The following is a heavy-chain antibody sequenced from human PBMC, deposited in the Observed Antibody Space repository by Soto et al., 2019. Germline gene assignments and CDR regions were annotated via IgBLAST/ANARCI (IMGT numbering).Heavy chain of an antibody. CDR3: ARCPTRRYCSSTSCLKGVKYYYYGMDV. V-gene: IGHV4-34*01. D-gene: IGHD2-2*01. CDR2: INHSGST. J-gene: IGHJ6*02. Sequence: PSETLSLTGAVYGGSFSGDYCSWIRLPPRQGLGWIGEINHSGSTNYNPSLKSRVTISVYTSKNPFSLKLSSVTAADTAVYYCARCPTRRYCSSTSCLKGVKYYYYGMDVWGQGTTVTVSS. CDR1: GGSFSGDY.